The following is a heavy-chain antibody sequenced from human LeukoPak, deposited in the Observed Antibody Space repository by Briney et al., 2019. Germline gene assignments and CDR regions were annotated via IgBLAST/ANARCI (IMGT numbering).Heavy chain of an antibody. J-gene: IGHJ4*02. CDR1: GYTFTSYA. CDR3: ARVVRYSNGPLTDLLPYYFDY. V-gene: IGHV1-3*03. D-gene: IGHD6-19*01. CDR2: INVGSGNT. Sequence: ASVKVSCKASGYTFTSYAMHWVRQAPGQRLEWMGWINVGSGNTKYSQEFQGRVTITRDTSASTAYMELSSLRSGDMAVYYCARVVRYSNGPLTDLLPYYFDYWGQGTLVTVSS.